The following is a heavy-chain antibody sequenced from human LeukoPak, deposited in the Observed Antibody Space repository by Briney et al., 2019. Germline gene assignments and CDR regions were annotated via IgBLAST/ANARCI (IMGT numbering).Heavy chain of an antibody. D-gene: IGHD5-12*01. CDR2: IYHSGSS. CDR1: GGAISSSDYY. Sequence: PSETLSLTCTVSGGAISSSDYYWGWVRQPPGKGLEWIGSIYHSGSSYDNPSLKSRVTISVDTSKNQFSLKLSSVTAADTAVYYCARSGSGYLRYYFDYWGQGTLVTVSS. V-gene: IGHV4-39*07. J-gene: IGHJ4*02. CDR3: ARSGSGYLRYYFDY.